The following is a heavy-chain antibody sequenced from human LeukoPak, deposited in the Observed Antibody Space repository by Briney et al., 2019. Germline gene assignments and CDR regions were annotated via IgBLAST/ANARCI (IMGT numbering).Heavy chain of an antibody. V-gene: IGHV3-64D*06. CDR3: VKGASGQQLASDY. Sequence: PGGSLRLSCSASGFTFSSYAMHWVRQAPGKGLEYVSAISSNGGSTYYADSVKGRFTISRDNSKNTLYLQMSSLRAEDTAVYYCVKGASGQQLASDYWGQGTLVTVSS. CDR2: ISSNGGST. J-gene: IGHJ4*02. D-gene: IGHD6-13*01. CDR1: GFTFSSYA.